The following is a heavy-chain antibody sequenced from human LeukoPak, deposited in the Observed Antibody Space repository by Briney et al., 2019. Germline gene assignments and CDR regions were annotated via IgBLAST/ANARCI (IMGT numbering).Heavy chain of an antibody. J-gene: IGHJ5*02. CDR2: MNPNSGNT. V-gene: IGHV1-8*01. Sequence: ASVKVSCKASGYTFTSYDINWVRQATGQGLEWMGWMNPNSGNTGYAQKFQGRVTITRNTSISTAYMELSSLRSEDTAVYYCARGKKLVRGVSPRFDPWGQGTLVTVSS. CDR1: GYTFTSYD. D-gene: IGHD3-10*01. CDR3: ARGKKLVRGVSPRFDP.